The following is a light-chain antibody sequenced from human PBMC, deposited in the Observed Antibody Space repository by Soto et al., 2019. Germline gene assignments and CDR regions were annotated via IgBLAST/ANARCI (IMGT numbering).Light chain of an antibody. J-gene: IGKJ4*02. V-gene: IGKV3D-20*01. CDR1: QSVSSSY. CDR3: QHYGGSPLT. Sequence: DIVLTQSPATLSLSPGERATLSCAASQSVSSSYLAWYQQKHGLAPRLLIYDISNSATGIPDRFNRSSSGTDFTLTISRLEPEDFAVYYCQHYGGSPLTFGGGTKVDIK. CDR2: DIS.